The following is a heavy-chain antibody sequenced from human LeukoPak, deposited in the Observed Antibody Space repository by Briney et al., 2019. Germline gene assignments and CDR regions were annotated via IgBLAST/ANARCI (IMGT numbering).Heavy chain of an antibody. V-gene: IGHV1-69*06. CDR3: AKSITMIVGYYYMDV. Sequence: ASVKVSCKASGGTFSSYAISWVRQAPGQGLEWMGGIIPIFGTANYAQKFQGRVTITADKSTSTAYMELSSLRSEDTAVYYCAKSITMIVGYYYMDVWGKGTTVTVSS. J-gene: IGHJ6*03. CDR1: GGTFSSYA. CDR2: IIPIFGTA. D-gene: IGHD3-22*01.